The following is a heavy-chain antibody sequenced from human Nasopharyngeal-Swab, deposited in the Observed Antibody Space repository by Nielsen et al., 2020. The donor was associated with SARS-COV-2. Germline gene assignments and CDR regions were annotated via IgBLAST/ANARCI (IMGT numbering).Heavy chain of an antibody. Sequence: SCAASGFTFSSYSMNWVRQAPGKGLEWVSYISSSSSTIYYADSVKGRFTISRDNAKNSLYLQMNSLRDEDTAVYYCARGATILGGHASRMDVWGQGTTVTVSS. J-gene: IGHJ6*02. CDR2: ISSSSSTI. D-gene: IGHD3-3*01. CDR3: ARGATILGGHASRMDV. V-gene: IGHV3-48*02. CDR1: GFTFSSYS.